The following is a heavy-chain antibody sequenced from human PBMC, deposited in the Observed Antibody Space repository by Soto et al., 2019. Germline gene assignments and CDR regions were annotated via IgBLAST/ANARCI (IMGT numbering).Heavy chain of an antibody. D-gene: IGHD1-1*01. J-gene: IGHJ4*02. CDR1: GFTFETSW. CDR3: ASQLLYGY. Sequence: PWGSLGLSCAASGFTFETSWMHWVGQAPGKGLVWVARMNSDGSTISYADSVKGRFTISTDNTKNTLFLQMNSLRVEDTALYYCASQLLYGYWGQGTLVTVSS. CDR2: MNSDGSTI. V-gene: IGHV3-74*01.